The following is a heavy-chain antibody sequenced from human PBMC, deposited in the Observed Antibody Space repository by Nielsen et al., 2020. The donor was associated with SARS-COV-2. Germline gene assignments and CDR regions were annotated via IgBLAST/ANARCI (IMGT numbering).Heavy chain of an antibody. Sequence: SETLSLTCTLSGGSISSFYWSWIRQPPERGLEWIGYISNTGNTNYNPSLQSRVTISVDTSKNQFSLKLSSVTAADTAVYYCARDHGYNYAYGHYYYGMDVWGQGTTVTVS. CDR3: ARDHGYNYAYGHYYYGMDV. CDR1: GGSISSFY. J-gene: IGHJ6*02. D-gene: IGHD5-24*01. CDR2: ISNTGNT. V-gene: IGHV4-59*01.